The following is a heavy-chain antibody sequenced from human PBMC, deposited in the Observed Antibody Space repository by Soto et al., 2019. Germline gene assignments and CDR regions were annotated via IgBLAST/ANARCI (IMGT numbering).Heavy chain of an antibody. CDR2: ISDGGGSRI. Sequence: GGSLRLSCAASGFTFSNYAMIWVRRTPGKGLEWFSAISDGGGSRIFYGDSVKGRFSISRDNSKNTLFLEMGSLRADDTGVYYCAKKVVTAISSYGMDVWGQGTTVTVSS. D-gene: IGHD2-21*02. V-gene: IGHV3-23*01. J-gene: IGHJ6*02. CDR3: AKKVVTAISSYGMDV. CDR1: GFTFSNYA.